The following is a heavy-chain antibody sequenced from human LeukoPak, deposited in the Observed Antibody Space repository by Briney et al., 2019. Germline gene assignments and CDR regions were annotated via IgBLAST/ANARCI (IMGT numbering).Heavy chain of an antibody. CDR3: ARGMGDYVWGSYFTLHYYYYMDV. J-gene: IGHJ6*03. CDR1: GGSISSYD. V-gene: IGHV4-4*07. CDR2: IYTSGST. D-gene: IGHD3-16*01. Sequence: PSETLSLTCTVSGGSISSYDWSWIRQPAGKGLEWIGRIYTSGSTNYNPSLKSRVTMSVDTSKNQFSLKLSSVTAADTAVYYCARGMGDYVWGSYFTLHYYYYMDVWGKGTTVTISS.